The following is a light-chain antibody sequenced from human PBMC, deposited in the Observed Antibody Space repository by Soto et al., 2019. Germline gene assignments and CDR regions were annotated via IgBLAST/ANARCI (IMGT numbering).Light chain of an antibody. J-gene: IGKJ1*01. CDR2: DVS. CDR3: QQYNTFWT. CDR1: QSISSW. V-gene: IGKV1-5*01. Sequence: DIQMTQSPSTLSASVGDRVTITCRASQSISSWLAWYQQKPGKAPKLLIYDVSDLESGVPSRFSGSGSGTEFTLTISSLQPDDSATYYCQQYNTFWTFGQGTKVDI.